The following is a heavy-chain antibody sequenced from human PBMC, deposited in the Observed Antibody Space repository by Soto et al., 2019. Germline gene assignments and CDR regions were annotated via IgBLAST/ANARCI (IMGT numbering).Heavy chain of an antibody. CDR1: GFTFSSYA. V-gene: IGHV3-23*01. CDR2: IRGSGGST. J-gene: IGHJ3*01. CDR3: AKGRNNWNYGSAFDL. D-gene: IGHD1-7*01. Sequence: GGSLRLSCAASGFTFSSYAMRWVRQAPGKGLEWVSAIRGSGGSTYYADSVKGRFTISRDNSKNTLYLQMNSLRAEDTAVYYCAKGRNNWNYGSAFDLWGQGTMVTVSS.